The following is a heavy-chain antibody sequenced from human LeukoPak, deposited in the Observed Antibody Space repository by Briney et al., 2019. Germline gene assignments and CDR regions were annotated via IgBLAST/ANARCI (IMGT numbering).Heavy chain of an antibody. J-gene: IGHJ6*03. CDR2: INHSGST. V-gene: IGHV4-34*01. CDR1: GASLNSGSNY. CDR3: ARARGRSYYYYMDV. Sequence: PSETLSLTCRVSGASLNSGSNYWSWIRQPPGKGLEWIGEINHSGSTNYNPSLKSRVTISVDTSKNQFSLKLSSVTAADTAVYYCARARGRSYYYYMDVWGKGTTVTVSS.